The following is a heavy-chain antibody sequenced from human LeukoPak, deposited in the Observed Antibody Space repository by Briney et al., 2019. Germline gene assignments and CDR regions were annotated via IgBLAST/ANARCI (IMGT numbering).Heavy chain of an antibody. CDR1: GYSFTSYW. J-gene: IGHJ4*02. D-gene: IGHD1-7*01. CDR3: ARQNHRLELPFDY. V-gene: IGHV5-51*01. CDR2: IYPGDSDT. Sequence: GESLKISYKGSGYSFTSYWIGWVRQMPGKGLEWMEIIYPGDSDTRYSPSFQGQVTISADKSISTAYLQWSSLKASGTAMYYCARQNHRLELPFDYWGQGTLVTVSS.